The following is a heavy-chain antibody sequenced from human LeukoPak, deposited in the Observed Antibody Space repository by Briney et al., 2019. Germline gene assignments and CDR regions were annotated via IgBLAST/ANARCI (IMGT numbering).Heavy chain of an antibody. CDR3: ARGNPLGFGERGSGMDV. J-gene: IGHJ6*02. D-gene: IGHD3-10*01. CDR1: GGSISSSSYY. CDR2: IYYSGST. Sequence: SETLSLTCTVSGGSISSSSYYWGWIRQPPGKGLEWIGNIYYSGSTYYNPSLKSRVTISVDTSKNQFSLKLSSVTAADTAVYYCARGNPLGFGERGSGMDVWGQGTTVTASS. V-gene: IGHV4-39*07.